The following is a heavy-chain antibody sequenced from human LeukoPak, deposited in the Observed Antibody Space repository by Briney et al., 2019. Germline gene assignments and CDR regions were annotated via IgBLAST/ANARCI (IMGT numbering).Heavy chain of an antibody. V-gene: IGHV3-74*01. Sequence: GGSLRLSCAASGFTFSKYWMLWVRQAPGKGLESVSRINTDRTVTTYADSVKGRFTVSRDNADNTMFLQMISVRDEDTAVYYCATKQWLAPPPDSWGQGTPVTVSS. CDR2: INTDRTVT. CDR1: GFTFSKYW. CDR3: ATKQWLAPPPDS. J-gene: IGHJ4*02. D-gene: IGHD6-19*01.